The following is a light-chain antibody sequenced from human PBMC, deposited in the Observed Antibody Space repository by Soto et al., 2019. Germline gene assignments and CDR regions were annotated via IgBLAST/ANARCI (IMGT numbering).Light chain of an antibody. V-gene: IGKV3-20*01. CDR1: QSVSSN. CDR2: GAS. CDR3: QYYGTSPQT. Sequence: EKVLTQSPATLSVSPGERATLSCRASQSVSSNLAWYQQKPGQAPRRLIYGASSRATGIPDRFSGSGSGTDFTLTISRLEPEDFAVYYCQYYGTSPQTFGQGTKVDI. J-gene: IGKJ1*01.